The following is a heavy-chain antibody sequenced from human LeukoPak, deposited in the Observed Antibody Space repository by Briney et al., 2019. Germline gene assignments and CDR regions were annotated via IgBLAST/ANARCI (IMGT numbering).Heavy chain of an antibody. J-gene: IGHJ6*03. CDR3: ARGDRYYYYMDV. CDR2: ITHSGST. Sequence: PSETLSLTCTVYGGSFSGYYLNWIRQPPGKGLEWIGEITHSGSTYYHPSLKSRVTMSVDTSTNQFSLRVSSVTAADTAVYYCARGDRYYYYMDVWGKGTTVTVSS. V-gene: IGHV4-34*01. CDR1: GGSFSGYY.